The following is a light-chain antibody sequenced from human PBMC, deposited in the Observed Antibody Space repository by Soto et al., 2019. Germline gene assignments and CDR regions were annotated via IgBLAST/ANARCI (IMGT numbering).Light chain of an antibody. CDR2: GAA. J-gene: IGKJ1*01. V-gene: IGKV3-20*01. Sequence: ILLTQFPDTLSLSPGERATLSCRASQRVSGTSLAWYQHKRGQAPRLLIHGAASRATGIPDRFSGSGSGTDFTLTISRLEPEDFAVYYCQQYGGSPRTFGQGTKVEV. CDR1: QRVSGTS. CDR3: QQYGGSPRT.